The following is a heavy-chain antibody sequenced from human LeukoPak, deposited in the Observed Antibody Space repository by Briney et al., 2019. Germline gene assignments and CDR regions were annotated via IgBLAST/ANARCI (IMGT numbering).Heavy chain of an antibody. D-gene: IGHD3-10*01. Sequence: GGSLRLSCAASGFTFSSYWMSWVRQAPGRGLEWVANIKQDGSEKYYVDSVKGRFTISRDNAKNSLYLQMNSLRAEDTAVYYCARVKDGSGSYYNWFDPWGQGTLVTVSS. CDR3: ARVKDGSGSYYNWFDP. CDR2: IKQDGSEK. CDR1: GFTFSSYW. J-gene: IGHJ5*02. V-gene: IGHV3-7*03.